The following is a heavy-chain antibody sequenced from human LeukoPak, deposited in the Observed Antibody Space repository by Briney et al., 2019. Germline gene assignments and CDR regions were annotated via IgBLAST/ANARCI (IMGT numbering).Heavy chain of an antibody. CDR3: VRQVDITMALPDY. Sequence: GASVKVSCKASGYTFTGYYMHWVRQAPGQGLEWMGWISGYNGNTKYAQKLQGRVTLTTDTSTTTAYMELRSLRSDDTAVYYCVRQVDITMALPDYWGQGTLVTVSS. D-gene: IGHD5-18*01. J-gene: IGHJ4*02. CDR1: GYTFTGYY. V-gene: IGHV1-18*04. CDR2: ISGYNGNT.